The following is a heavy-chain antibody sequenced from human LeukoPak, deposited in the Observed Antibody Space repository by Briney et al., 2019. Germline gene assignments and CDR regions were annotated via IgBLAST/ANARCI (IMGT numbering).Heavy chain of an antibody. D-gene: IGHD3-22*01. V-gene: IGHV3-74*01. CDR2: INSDGSST. CDR1: GFTFSSYW. J-gene: IGHJ4*02. CDR3: ARATTLYYYDSSGYYYDY. Sequence: GGSLRLSCAASGFTFSSYWVHWVRQAPGKGPVWISRINSDGSSTSYADSVRGRFTISRDNAKNTLYLQMNSLRAEDTAVYYCARATTLYYYDSSGYYYDYWGQGTLVTVSS.